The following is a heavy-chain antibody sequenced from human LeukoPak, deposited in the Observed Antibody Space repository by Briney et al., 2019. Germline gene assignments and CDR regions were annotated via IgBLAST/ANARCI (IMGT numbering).Heavy chain of an antibody. D-gene: IGHD2-21*02. CDR2: INPNSGGT. J-gene: IGHJ5*02. Sequence: GASVKVSCKASGYTFTGYYMHWVRQAPGQGLECMGWINPNSGGTNYAQKFQGRVTMTRDTSISTAYMELSRLRSDDTAVYYCAREGGVTYCGGDCYSNWFDPWGQGTLVTVSS. CDR1: GYTFTGYY. V-gene: IGHV1-2*02. CDR3: AREGGVTYCGGDCYSNWFDP.